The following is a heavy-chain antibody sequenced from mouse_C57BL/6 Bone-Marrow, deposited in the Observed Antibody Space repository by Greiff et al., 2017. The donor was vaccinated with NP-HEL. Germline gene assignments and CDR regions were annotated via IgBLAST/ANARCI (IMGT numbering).Heavy chain of an antibody. D-gene: IGHD2-4*01. Sequence: EVKVVESGGDLVKPGGSLKLSCAASGFTFSSYGMSWVRQTPDKRLEWVATISSGGSYTYYPDSVKGRFTISRDNAKNTLYLQMSSLKSEDTAMYYCARQGGGGIYYDYDDYAMDYWGQGTSVTVSS. CDR3: ARQGGGGIYYDYDDYAMDY. CDR1: GFTFSSYG. J-gene: IGHJ4*01. CDR2: ISSGGSYT. V-gene: IGHV5-6*01.